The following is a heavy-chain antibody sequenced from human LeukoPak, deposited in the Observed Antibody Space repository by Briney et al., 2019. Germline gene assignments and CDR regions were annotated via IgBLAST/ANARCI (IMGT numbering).Heavy chain of an antibody. Sequence: PSETLSLTCTVSGGSISSSSYYWGWIRQPPGKGLEWIGSIYYSGSTYYNPSLKSRVTISVDTSKNQFSLKLSSVTAADTAVYYCARLYSSSWYVWSWFDPWGQGTLVTVSS. CDR1: GGSISSSSYY. CDR2: IYYSGST. V-gene: IGHV4-39*07. D-gene: IGHD6-13*01. J-gene: IGHJ5*02. CDR3: ARLYSSSWYVWSWFDP.